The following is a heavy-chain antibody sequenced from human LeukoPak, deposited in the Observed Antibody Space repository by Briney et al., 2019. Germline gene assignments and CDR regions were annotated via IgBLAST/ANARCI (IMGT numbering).Heavy chain of an antibody. V-gene: IGHV1-2*04. CDR1: GYTFTGYY. CDR3: ARGGGSYYYYYYGMDV. Sequence: VASVKVSCKASGYTFTGYYMHWVRQAPGQGLEWMGWINPNSGGTNYAQKFQGWVTMTRDTSISTAYMELSRLRSDDTAVYYCARGGGSYYYYYYGMDVWGQGTTVTVSS. CDR2: INPNSGGT. J-gene: IGHJ6*02. D-gene: IGHD1-26*01.